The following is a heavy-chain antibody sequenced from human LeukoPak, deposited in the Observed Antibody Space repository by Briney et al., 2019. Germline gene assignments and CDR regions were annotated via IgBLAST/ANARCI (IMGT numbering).Heavy chain of an antibody. V-gene: IGHV3-53*01. D-gene: IGHD7-27*01. CDR2: IYSDGNT. Sequence: PGGSLRLACAASGFTVSNNRLSWVRQAPGMGLEWVSTIYSDGNTYYADSVKGRFTVSRDNSKNTLFLQMNSLRAEDTAVYYCAKDGGLWVSAHWGDSWGRGTLVTVSS. J-gene: IGHJ4*02. CDR1: GFTVSNNR. CDR3: AKDGGLWVSAHWGDS.